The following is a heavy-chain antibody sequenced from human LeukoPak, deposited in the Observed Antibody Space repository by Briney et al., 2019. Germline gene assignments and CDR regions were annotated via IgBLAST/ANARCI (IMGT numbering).Heavy chain of an antibody. J-gene: IGHJ3*02. Sequence: SETLSLTCAVYGGSFSGYYWSWIRQPPGKGLEWIGKINHSGSTNYNPSLKSRVTISVDTSKNQFSLKLSSVTAADTAVYYCAAVRDIVVVPAARDAFDIWGQGTMVTVSS. CDR2: INHSGST. V-gene: IGHV4-34*01. D-gene: IGHD2-2*01. CDR1: GGSFSGYY. CDR3: AAVRDIVVVPAARDAFDI.